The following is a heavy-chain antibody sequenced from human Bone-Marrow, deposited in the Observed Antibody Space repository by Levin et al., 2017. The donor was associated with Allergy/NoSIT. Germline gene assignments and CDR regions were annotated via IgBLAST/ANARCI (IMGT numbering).Heavy chain of an antibody. Sequence: GESLKISCKASGYTFTSYAMNWVRQAPGQGLEWMGWINTNTGNPTYAQGFTGRFVFSLDTSVSTAYLQICSLKAEDTAVYYCARGPGITMVRGVIGSHAFDIWGQGTMVTVSS. V-gene: IGHV7-4-1*01. CDR2: INTNTGNP. J-gene: IGHJ3*02. CDR3: ARGPGITMVRGVIGSHAFDI. D-gene: IGHD3-10*01. CDR1: GYTFTSYA.